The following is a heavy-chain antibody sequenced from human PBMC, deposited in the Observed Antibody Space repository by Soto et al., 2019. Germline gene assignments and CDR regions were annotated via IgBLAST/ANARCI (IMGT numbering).Heavy chain of an antibody. V-gene: IGHV1-24*01. Sequence: ASVKVSCKVSGYTLTELSMHWVRQAPGKGLEWMGGFDPEDGETIYAQKFQGRVTMTEETSTDTAYMELSSLRSEDTAVYYCATVSIHHKMGDYIWGSYRLPTYYFDYWGQGTLVTVSS. D-gene: IGHD3-16*02. CDR1: GYTLTELS. CDR2: FDPEDGET. CDR3: ATVSIHHKMGDYIWGSYRLPTYYFDY. J-gene: IGHJ4*02.